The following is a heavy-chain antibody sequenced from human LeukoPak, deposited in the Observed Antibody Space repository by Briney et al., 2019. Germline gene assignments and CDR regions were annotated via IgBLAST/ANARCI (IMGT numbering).Heavy chain of an antibody. CDR1: GGSISSYY. V-gene: IGHV4-4*07. Sequence: SETLSLTCTVSGGSISSYYWSWIRQPAGKGLEWNGRIYTSGSTNYNPSLKSRVTISVDKSKNQFSLKLSSVTAADTAVYYCARDRSISGSYYGDFDYWGQGTLVTVSS. CDR2: IYTSGST. CDR3: ARDRSISGSYYGDFDY. J-gene: IGHJ4*02. D-gene: IGHD1-26*01.